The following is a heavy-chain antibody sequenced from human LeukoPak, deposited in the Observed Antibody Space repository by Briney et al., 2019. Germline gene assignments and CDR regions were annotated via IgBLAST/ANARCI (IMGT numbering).Heavy chain of an antibody. D-gene: IGHD6-19*01. CDR3: ARGGNSGWYRFPFDV. J-gene: IGHJ3*01. Sequence: ASANVSCKASGYTFSTYPITWVRQAPGQGLEWMGWINGDNGNTNYARKFQGRVTMTTHTSSTTAYMELRSLRSDDTAVYYCARGGNSGWYRFPFDVWGQGTMVTVSS. CDR2: INGDNGNT. CDR1: GYTFSTYP. V-gene: IGHV1-18*01.